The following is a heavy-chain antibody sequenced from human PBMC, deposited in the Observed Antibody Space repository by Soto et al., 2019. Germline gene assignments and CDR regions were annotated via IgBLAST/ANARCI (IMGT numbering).Heavy chain of an antibody. V-gene: IGHV3-21*01. Sequence: EVQLVESGGGLVKPGGSLRLSCAASGFTFSSYSMNWVRQAPGKGLELVSSISSSSSHRYYADSVKGRFTISRDNAKNSLYLQMNSLRAEDTAVYYCARQQQLVRDYYYGMDVWGQGTTVTVSS. J-gene: IGHJ6*02. CDR2: ISSSSSHR. CDR3: ARQQQLVRDYYYGMDV. D-gene: IGHD6-13*01. CDR1: GFTFSSYS.